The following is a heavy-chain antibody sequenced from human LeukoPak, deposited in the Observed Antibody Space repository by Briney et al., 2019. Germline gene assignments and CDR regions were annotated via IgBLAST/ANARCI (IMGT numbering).Heavy chain of an antibody. Sequence: GRSLRLSCAASGFTFSNYGMHWVRQAPGKGLEWVALISYDGNNKYYSDSMKGRFTISRDNAKNSLYLEMNSLRPEDTAVYYCARGGSRYLAHWGQGTLVTVSS. CDR2: ISYDGNNK. V-gene: IGHV3-30*03. D-gene: IGHD3-16*02. J-gene: IGHJ5*02. CDR3: ARGGSRYLAH. CDR1: GFTFSNYG.